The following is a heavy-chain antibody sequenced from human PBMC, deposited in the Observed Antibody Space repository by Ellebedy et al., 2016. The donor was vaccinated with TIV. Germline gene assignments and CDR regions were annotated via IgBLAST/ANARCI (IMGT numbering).Heavy chain of an antibody. V-gene: IGHV1-46*01. CDR1: GYTFTSYY. Sequence: ASVKVSCXASGYTFTSYYMHWVRQAPGQGLEWMGIINPSGGSTSYAQKFQGRVTMTTDTSTSTAYMELSSLRSEDTAVYYCARVPVSGDEYFQHWGQGTLVTVSS. CDR2: INPSGGST. D-gene: IGHD3-10*01. J-gene: IGHJ1*01. CDR3: ARVPVSGDEYFQH.